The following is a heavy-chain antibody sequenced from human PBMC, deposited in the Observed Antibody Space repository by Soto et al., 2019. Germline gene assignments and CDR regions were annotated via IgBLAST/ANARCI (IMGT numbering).Heavy chain of an antibody. D-gene: IGHD3-10*01. J-gene: IGHJ6*02. V-gene: IGHV1-69*06. Sequence: SVKVSCKASGGTFSSYAISWVRQAPGQGLEWMGGIIPIFGTANYAQKFQGRVTITADKSTSTAYMELSSLRSEDTAVYYCARENYGSGTQGYYGMDVWGQGTKVTVSS. CDR1: GGTFSSYA. CDR2: IIPIFGTA. CDR3: ARENYGSGTQGYYGMDV.